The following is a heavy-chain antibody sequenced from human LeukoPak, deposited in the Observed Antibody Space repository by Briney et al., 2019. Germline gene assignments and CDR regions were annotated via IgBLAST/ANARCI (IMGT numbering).Heavy chain of an antibody. CDR3: ARAPARWFDP. D-gene: IGHD2-2*01. Sequence: SQTLSLTCTVSGYSISSGYYWGWIRQPPGKGLEWIGRIYHSGSTYYNPSLKSRVTISVDTSKNQFSLKLSSVTAADTAVYYCARAPARWFDPWGQGTLVTVSS. CDR2: IYHSGST. J-gene: IGHJ5*02. CDR1: GYSISSGYY. V-gene: IGHV4-38-2*02.